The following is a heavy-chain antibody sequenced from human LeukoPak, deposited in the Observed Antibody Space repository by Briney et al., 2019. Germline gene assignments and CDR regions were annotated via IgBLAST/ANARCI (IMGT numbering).Heavy chain of an antibody. CDR2: IRRDGSHK. V-gene: IGHV3-30*02. D-gene: IGHD6-25*01. CDR1: GFAFNDFA. CDR3: AKSSIMFAAGRLGSIDF. J-gene: IGHJ4*02. Sequence: TGGSLRLSCAASGFAFNDFAMYWVRQAPGKGLDWVALIRRDGSHKYYAHSIKVRFTISRDNSKNTLYLQMSSLRADDTAVYYCAKSSIMFAAGRLGSIDFWGQGTLVTGSS.